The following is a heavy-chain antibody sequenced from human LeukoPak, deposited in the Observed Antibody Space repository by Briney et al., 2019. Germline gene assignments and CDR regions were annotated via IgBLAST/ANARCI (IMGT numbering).Heavy chain of an antibody. Sequence: PGRSLRLSCAASGFIFSNYGMHWVRQAPGKGLEWVAVISYDGSNKYYVDSVKGRFTISGDNSKNTLFLQMNSLRVEDTAVYYCAKGQRRHVDIVATIPFDYWGQGTLVTVSS. CDR1: GFIFSNYG. J-gene: IGHJ4*02. CDR3: AKGQRRHVDIVATIPFDY. D-gene: IGHD5-12*01. CDR2: ISYDGSNK. V-gene: IGHV3-30*18.